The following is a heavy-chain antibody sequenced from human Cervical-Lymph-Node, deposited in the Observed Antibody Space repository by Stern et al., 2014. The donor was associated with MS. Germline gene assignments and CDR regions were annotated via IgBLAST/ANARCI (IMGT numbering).Heavy chain of an antibody. J-gene: IGHJ4*02. Sequence: QLQLQESGPGLVKPSETLSLTCVVSGDSISSYTHYWAWIRQPPGKGLEWIGSVYYSGATYYNPSLKSPVTISVDTSKNHCSRGLNSVTAADTAVYYCAKHACTGAACPFDLWGQGTLVTVSS. V-gene: IGHV4-39*01. D-gene: IGHD2-8*02. CDR1: GDSISSYTHY. CDR2: VYYSGAT. CDR3: AKHACTGAACPFDL.